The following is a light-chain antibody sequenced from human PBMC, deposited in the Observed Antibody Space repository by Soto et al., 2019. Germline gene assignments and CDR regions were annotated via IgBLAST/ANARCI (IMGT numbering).Light chain of an antibody. CDR1: SSDVGGYKY. CDR3: SSYAGINNLGV. CDR2: EVN. Sequence: QSALTQPPSASGSPGQSVTISCTGTSSDVGGYKYVSWYQQHPGKAPKLMIFEVNKRPSGVPDRFSGSKSGNTASLTVSGLQAEDVAESYCSSYAGINNLGVFGTGTKVTVL. J-gene: IGLJ1*01. V-gene: IGLV2-8*01.